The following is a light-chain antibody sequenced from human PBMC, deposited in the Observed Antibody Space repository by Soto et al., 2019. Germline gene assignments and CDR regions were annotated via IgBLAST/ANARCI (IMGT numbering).Light chain of an antibody. CDR1: GSDVGGYNY. J-gene: IGLJ1*01. CDR3: SSYTSSSTLPYV. Sequence: QSVLTQPASVSGSPGQSITISCTGTGSDVGGYNYVSWYQQHPGKAPKLMIYEVSNRPSGVSNRFSGSKSGNTASLTISGLQAEDEADYYCSSYTSSSTLPYVFGTGTKVTV. V-gene: IGLV2-14*01. CDR2: EVS.